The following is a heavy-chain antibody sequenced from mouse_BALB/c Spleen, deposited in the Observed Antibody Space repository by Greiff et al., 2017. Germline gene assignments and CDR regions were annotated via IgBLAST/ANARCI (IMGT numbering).Heavy chain of an antibody. J-gene: IGHJ4*01. CDR2: IDPENGNT. V-gene: IGHV14-1*02. CDR1: GFNIKDYY. D-gene: IGHD4-1*01. CDR3: ARAGTRAMDY. Sequence: VQLQQSGAELVKPGASVKLSCTASGFNIKDYYMHWVKQRPEQGLEWIGWIDPENGNTIYDPKFQGKASITADTSSNTAYLQLSSLTSEDTAVYYCARAGTRAMDYWGQGTSVTVSS.